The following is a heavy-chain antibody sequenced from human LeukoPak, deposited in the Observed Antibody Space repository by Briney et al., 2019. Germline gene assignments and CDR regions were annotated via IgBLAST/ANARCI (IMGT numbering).Heavy chain of an antibody. D-gene: IGHD6-13*01. Sequence: GGSLRLSCAASGFTFSSYEMNWVRQAPGKGLEWVANIKQDGSEKYYVDSGKGRFTISRDNAKNSLYLQMNSLRAEDTAVYYCARVKQQLVRLLSRDTTYYYYYMDVWGKGTTVTVSS. V-gene: IGHV3-7*01. CDR2: IKQDGSEK. CDR3: ARVKQQLVRLLSRDTTYYYYYMDV. CDR1: GFTFSSYE. J-gene: IGHJ6*03.